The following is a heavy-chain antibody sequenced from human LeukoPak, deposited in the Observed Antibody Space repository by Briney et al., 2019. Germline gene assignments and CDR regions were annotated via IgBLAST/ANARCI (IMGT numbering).Heavy chain of an antibody. V-gene: IGHV4-39*07. CDR1: GGSFSGYY. Sequence: PSETLSLTCAVCGGSFSGYYWGWIRQPPGKGLEWIGSIYYSGSTYYNPSLKSRVTISVDTSKNQFSLKLSSVTAADTAVYYCARVGSAGSSGYSTDYWGQGTLVTVSS. CDR2: IYYSGST. J-gene: IGHJ4*02. D-gene: IGHD3-22*01. CDR3: ARVGSAGSSGYSTDY.